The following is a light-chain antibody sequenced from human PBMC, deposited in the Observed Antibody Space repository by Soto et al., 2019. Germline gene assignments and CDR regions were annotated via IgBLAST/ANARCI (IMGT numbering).Light chain of an antibody. CDR2: LNNDGSH. Sequence: QSVLTQSPSASASLGASVKLTCTLSSGHSSSAIAWHQQQPEKGPRYLMKLNNDGSHYKGDGIPDRFSGSSSGAERYLTISSLQSEDEGDYYCQTWDTGIPMVFGGGTKLTV. CDR1: SGHSSSA. CDR3: QTWDTGIPMV. J-gene: IGLJ2*01. V-gene: IGLV4-69*01.